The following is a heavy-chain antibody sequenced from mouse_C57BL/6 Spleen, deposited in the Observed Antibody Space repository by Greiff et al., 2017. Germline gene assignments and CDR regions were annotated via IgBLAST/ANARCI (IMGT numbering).Heavy chain of an antibody. CDR3: ARELWVRYFDY. CDR1: GYTFTSYW. Sequence: QVQLQQPGAELVKPGASVKMSCKASGYTFTSYWITWVKQSPGQGLEWIGDINPGSGSTHYTEKFKSKATLPVAKSSSTAYMQLRSLTSEDSAVYYCARELWVRYFDYWGQGTTLTVSS. V-gene: IGHV1-55*01. D-gene: IGHD3-1*01. J-gene: IGHJ2*01. CDR2: INPGSGST.